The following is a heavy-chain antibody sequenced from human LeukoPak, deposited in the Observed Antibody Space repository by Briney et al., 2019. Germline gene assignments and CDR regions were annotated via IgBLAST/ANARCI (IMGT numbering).Heavy chain of an antibody. CDR1: GYTFTGYY. J-gene: IGHJ5*02. CDR2: INPNSGGT. Sequence: ASVKVSCKASGYTFTGYYMHWVRQAPGQGLEWMGWINPNSGGTNYAQKFQGRVTMTRDTSISTAYMELSRLRSDDTAVYYCARDWGYCSSTSCYRETNWFDPWGQGTLVTVSS. CDR3: ARDWGYCSSTSCYRETNWFDP. D-gene: IGHD2-2*01. V-gene: IGHV1-2*02.